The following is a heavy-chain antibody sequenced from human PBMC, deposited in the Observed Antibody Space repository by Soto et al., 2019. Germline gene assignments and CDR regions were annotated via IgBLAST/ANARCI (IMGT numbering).Heavy chain of an antibody. V-gene: IGHV3-64D*08. D-gene: IGHD6-13*01. J-gene: IGHJ4*02. CDR1: GFTFSSYA. Sequence: GSLRLSCSTSGFTFSSYAMHWVRQAPGKGLEYVSAISSNGGSTYYADSVKGRFTISRDNSKNTLYLQMSSLRAEDTAVYYCVKNPFNNAAAGAFDTWGQGALVTVSS. CDR2: ISSNGGST. CDR3: VKNPFNNAAAGAFDT.